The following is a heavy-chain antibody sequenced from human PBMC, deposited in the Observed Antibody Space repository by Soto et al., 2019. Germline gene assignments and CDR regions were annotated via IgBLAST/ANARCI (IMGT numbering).Heavy chain of an antibody. D-gene: IGHD3-3*01. V-gene: IGHV3-21*01. CDR3: ARDPAREGFWSGYYKDY. CDR2: ISSTNSYI. J-gene: IGHJ4*02. CDR1: GFTFSSCS. Sequence: EVQLVESGGGLVEPGGSLRLSCAASGFTFSSCSMNWVRQAPGKGLEWVSSISSTNSYIYYADSVKGRFTISRDNAKKSLYLQMNSLRAEDTAVYYCARDPAREGFWSGYYKDYWGQGTLVTVSS.